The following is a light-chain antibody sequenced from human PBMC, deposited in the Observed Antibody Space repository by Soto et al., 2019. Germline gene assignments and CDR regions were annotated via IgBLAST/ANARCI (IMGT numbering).Light chain of an antibody. CDR2: AAS. V-gene: IGKV1-39*01. CDR1: QSISSY. Sequence: IQMTQSPSSLSASVGDRVTITCRASQSISSYLNRHPQNPGKAPKLLIYAASRLQSGVPSRFSVSGSGTDFTLTISSLQPEDFATYEFRQSHSTPQTVGQGTNVEIK. CDR3: RQSHSTPQT. J-gene: IGKJ1*01.